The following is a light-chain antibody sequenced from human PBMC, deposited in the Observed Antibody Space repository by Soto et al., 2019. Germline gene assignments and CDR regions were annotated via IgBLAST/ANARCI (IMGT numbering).Light chain of an antibody. CDR1: GSDVGGYNY. CDR2: EVN. J-gene: IGLJ3*02. Sequence: QSALTQPASVSGSPGQSITISCTGTGSDVGGYNYVSWYQQHPGKAPKLMIYEVNNRPSGVSNRYSGSKSGNTASLSISGLQAEDDADYYCDSYTSSRTLVFGGGTELAVL. V-gene: IGLV2-14*01. CDR3: DSYTSSRTLV.